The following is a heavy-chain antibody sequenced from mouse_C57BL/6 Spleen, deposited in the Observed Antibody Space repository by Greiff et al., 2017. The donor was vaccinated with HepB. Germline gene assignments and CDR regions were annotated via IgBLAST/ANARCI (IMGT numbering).Heavy chain of an antibody. D-gene: IGHD1-1*01. CDR2: ISYDGSN. J-gene: IGHJ4*01. Sequence: EVKLMESGPGLVKPSQSLSLTCSVTGYSITSGYYWNWIRQFPGNKLEWMGYISYDGSNNYNPSLKNRISITRDTSKNQFFLKLNSVTTEDTATYYCARDPFTTVVATEAMDYWGQGTSVTVSS. CDR1: GYSITSGYY. V-gene: IGHV3-6*01. CDR3: ARDPFTTVVATEAMDY.